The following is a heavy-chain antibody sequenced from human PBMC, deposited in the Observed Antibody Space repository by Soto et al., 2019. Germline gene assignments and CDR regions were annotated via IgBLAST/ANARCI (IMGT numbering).Heavy chain of an antibody. CDR1: GYTFTSYD. J-gene: IGHJ6*02. Sequence: ASVKVSCKASGYTFTSYDINWVRQATGQGLEWMGWMNPNSGNTGYAQKFQGRVTMTRNTSISTAYMELSSLRSEDTAVYYCARLVPLGYCSGGSCPYYYYGMDVWCQGTTVTVSS. V-gene: IGHV1-8*01. CDR2: MNPNSGNT. CDR3: ARLVPLGYCSGGSCPYYYYGMDV. D-gene: IGHD2-15*01.